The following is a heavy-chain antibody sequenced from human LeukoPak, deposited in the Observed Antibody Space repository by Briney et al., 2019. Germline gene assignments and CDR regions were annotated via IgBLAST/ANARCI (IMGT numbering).Heavy chain of an antibody. V-gene: IGHV4-4*07. CDR1: GGSIINHY. Sequence: SETLSLTCTVSGGSIINHYWSWVRQPAGKGLEWIGRIYSSGSASYSPSLKSRVSMSIDTSNNYFSLNLTSVTAADTALYFCARDVRYASGWSTPESWGQGTLVTVSS. D-gene: IGHD6-19*01. CDR2: IYSSGSA. CDR3: ARDVRYASGWSTPES. J-gene: IGHJ5*02.